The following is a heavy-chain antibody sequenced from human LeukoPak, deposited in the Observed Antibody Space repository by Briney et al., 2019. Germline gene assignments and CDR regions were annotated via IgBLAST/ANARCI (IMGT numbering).Heavy chain of an antibody. Sequence: SETLSLTCTVSGGSISSSSYYWGWIRQPPGKGLEWIGSIYHSGSTNYNPSLKSRVTISVDKSKNQFSLKLSSVTAADTAVYYCATILQGYSSSCLDPWGQGTLVTVSS. CDR3: ATILQGYSSSCLDP. J-gene: IGHJ5*02. CDR1: GGSISSSSYY. CDR2: IYHSGST. V-gene: IGHV4-39*07. D-gene: IGHD6-13*01.